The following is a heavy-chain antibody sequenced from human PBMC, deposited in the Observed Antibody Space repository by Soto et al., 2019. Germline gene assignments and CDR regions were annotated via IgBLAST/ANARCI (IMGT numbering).Heavy chain of an antibody. CDR1: GGTFSSYA. D-gene: IGHD5-18*01. V-gene: IGHV1-69*12. CDR3: ARADTAMVTHYYYYGMDV. Sequence: QVQLVQSGAEVKKPGSSVKVSCKASGGTFSSYAISWVRQAPGQGLEWMGGIIPIFGTANYAQKFQGRVTITADEYTSTAYMELSSLRSEDTAVYYCARADTAMVTHYYYYGMDVWGQGTTVTVSS. J-gene: IGHJ6*02. CDR2: IIPIFGTA.